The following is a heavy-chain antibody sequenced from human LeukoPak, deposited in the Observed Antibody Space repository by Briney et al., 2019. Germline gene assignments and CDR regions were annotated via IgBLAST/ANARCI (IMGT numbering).Heavy chain of an antibody. Sequence: KGLGWIGNIHPSGTMFHNSSLNSRVTMSIDTSKNQFSLKLSSVTAADTAVYYCAREAERRVVNWGQGTLVTVSS. CDR3: AREAERRVVN. CDR2: IHPSGTM. V-gene: IGHV4-30-2*04. D-gene: IGHD1-1*01. J-gene: IGHJ4*02.